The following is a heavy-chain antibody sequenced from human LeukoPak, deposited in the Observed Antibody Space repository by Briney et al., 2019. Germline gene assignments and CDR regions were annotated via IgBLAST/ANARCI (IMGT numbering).Heavy chain of an antibody. CDR3: ARDSSSSSWSMAAWFDP. Sequence: ASVKVSCKASGYTFTSYDINWVRQATGQGLEWMGWMNPNSGNTGYAQKFQGRVTMTRDTSISTAYMELSRLRSDDTAVYYCARDSSSSSWSMAAWFDPWGQGTLVTVSS. CDR2: MNPNSGNT. V-gene: IGHV1-8*01. J-gene: IGHJ5*02. D-gene: IGHD6-13*01. CDR1: GYTFTSYD.